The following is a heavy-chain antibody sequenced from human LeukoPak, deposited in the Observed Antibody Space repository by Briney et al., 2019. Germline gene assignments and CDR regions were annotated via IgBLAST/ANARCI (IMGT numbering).Heavy chain of an antibody. J-gene: IGHJ4*02. V-gene: IGHV3-7*01. D-gene: IGHD6-19*01. CDR2: IKQDGSEK. CDR1: GFSITNYW. Sequence: GGSLRLSCAASGFSITNYWMSWVRQAPGKGLEWVANIKQDGSEKYYVESVEGRFTISRDNAKNSLFLQMNSVTADDTAVYYCARLTSSGWAVRKVYHFDYWGQGTLVTVSS. CDR3: ARLTSSGWAVRKVYHFDY.